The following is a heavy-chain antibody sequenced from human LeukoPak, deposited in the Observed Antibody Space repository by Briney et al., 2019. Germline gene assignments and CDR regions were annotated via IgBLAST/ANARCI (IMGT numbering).Heavy chain of an antibody. J-gene: IGHJ6*03. CDR1: GGSISSYY. CDR2: IYYSGST. V-gene: IGHV4-59*01. D-gene: IGHD1-26*01. Sequence: PSGTLSLTCTVSGGSISSYYWSWIRQPPGKGLEWIGYIYYSGSTNYNPSLKSRVTISVDTSKNQFSLKLSSVTAADTAVYYCARVDGGSYYYYYYMDVWGKGTTVTVSS. CDR3: ARVDGGSYYYYYYMDV.